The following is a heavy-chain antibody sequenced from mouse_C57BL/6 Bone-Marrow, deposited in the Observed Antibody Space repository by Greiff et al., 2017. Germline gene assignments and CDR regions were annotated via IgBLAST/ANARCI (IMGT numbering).Heavy chain of an antibody. D-gene: IGHD2-2*01. V-gene: IGHV1-19*01. CDR3: AGGGYGGCAY. CDR2: INPYNGGT. CDR1: GYTFTDYY. J-gene: IGHJ3*01. Sequence: VQLQQSGPVLVKPGASVKMSCKASGYTFTDYYMNWVKQSHGKSLEWIGVINPYNGGTSYNQKFKGKATLTVDTSSSTAYMELNSLTSDDSAVXDGAGGGYGGCAYWGQGTLVTVSA.